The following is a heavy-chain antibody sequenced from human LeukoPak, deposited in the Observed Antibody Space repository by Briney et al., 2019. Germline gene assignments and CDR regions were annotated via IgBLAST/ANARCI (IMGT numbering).Heavy chain of an antibody. Sequence: GGSLRLSCAGSGFTFSRYGFNWVRQAPGKGLEWVSYISSSSSTIYYADSVKGRFTISRDNAKNSLYLQMNSLRAEDTAVYYCARNHDYYDSSGYYPYFDYGARDPWSPSPQ. CDR3: ARNHDYYDSSGYYPYFD. V-gene: IGHV3-48*04. J-gene: IGHJ4*02. D-gene: IGHD3-22*01. CDR2: ISSSSSTI. CDR1: GFTFSRYG.